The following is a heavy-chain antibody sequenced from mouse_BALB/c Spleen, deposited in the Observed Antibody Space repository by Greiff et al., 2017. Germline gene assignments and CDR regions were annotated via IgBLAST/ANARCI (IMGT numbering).Heavy chain of an antibody. Sequence: VQLQQSGAELVKPGASVKLSCTASGFNIKDTYMHWVKQRPEQGLEWIGRIDPANGNTKYDPKFQGKATITADTSSNTAYLQLSSLTSEDTAVYYCASDSRRAMDYWGQGTSVTVSS. CDR3: ASDSRRAMDY. CDR1: GFNIKDTY. D-gene: IGHD2-4*01. V-gene: IGHV14-3*02. J-gene: IGHJ4*01. CDR2: IDPANGNT.